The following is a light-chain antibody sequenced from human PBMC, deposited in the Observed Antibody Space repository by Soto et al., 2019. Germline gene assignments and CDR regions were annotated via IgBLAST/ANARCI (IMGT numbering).Light chain of an antibody. CDR1: QGISNW. J-gene: IGKJ4*01. V-gene: IGKV1-12*01. CDR3: QQTNTFLPLT. Sequence: DIPMTQSPSSVSASVGDRVTITCRASQGISNWLAWYQQQPGKAPKLLISSAYTLQSGVPSRFRGGGSGTHFTLIISSLQPEDFATYYCQQTNTFLPLTFGGGTKVEIK. CDR2: SAY.